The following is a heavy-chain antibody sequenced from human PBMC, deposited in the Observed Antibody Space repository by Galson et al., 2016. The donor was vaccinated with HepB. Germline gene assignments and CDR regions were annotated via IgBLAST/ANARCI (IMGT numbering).Heavy chain of an antibody. D-gene: IGHD3-22*01. CDR1: GGSISGYY. V-gene: IGHV4-59*01. CDR2: IHHSGYA. CDR3: AREVHSSDSPTTYYYFYL. Sequence: SETLSLTCSVSGGSISGYYWSWIRQSPENGLEWLGYIHHSGYANYNPSVKSRVTISVDTSKNQFSLRLSSVTAADTAVYYCAREVHSSDSPTTYYYFYLWGRGTLVTVSS. J-gene: IGHJ2*01.